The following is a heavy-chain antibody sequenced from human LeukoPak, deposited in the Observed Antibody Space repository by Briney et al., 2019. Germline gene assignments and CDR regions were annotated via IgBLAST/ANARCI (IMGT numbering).Heavy chain of an antibody. CDR1: GGSISSYY. CDR2: TSYSGST. Sequence: SETLSLTCTVSGGSISSYYWSWIRQPPGKGLEWIGYTSYSGSTKYNPSLKSRVTISVDTSKNQFSLRLSSVTAADTAVYYCARLATAGYLNCWGQGTLVTVSS. J-gene: IGHJ4*02. D-gene: IGHD6-19*01. CDR3: ARLATAGYLNC. V-gene: IGHV4-59*08.